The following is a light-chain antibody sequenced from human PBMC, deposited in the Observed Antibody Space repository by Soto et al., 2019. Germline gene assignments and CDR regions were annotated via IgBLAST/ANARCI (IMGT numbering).Light chain of an antibody. CDR3: QKGNYTLSP. J-gene: IGKJ3*01. V-gene: IGKV1-39*01. CDR2: AAS. Sequence: DIQMTQSPSSLSASVGDRVTITCRASQSISSYLNWYQQRPGKAPKLLIYAASSLQSGVPSRFSGSGSGTDFTLTINSLQPEDFLNYSGQKGNYTLSPLGP. CDR1: QSISSY.